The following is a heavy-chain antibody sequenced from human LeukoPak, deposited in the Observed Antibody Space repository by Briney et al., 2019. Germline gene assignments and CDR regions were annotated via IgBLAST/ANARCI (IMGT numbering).Heavy chain of an antibody. J-gene: IGHJ4*02. V-gene: IGHV4-59*12. D-gene: IGHD1-26*01. CDR1: GGSISTYY. Sequence: SETLSLTCTVSGGSISTYYWSWIRQSPGKGLEWIGYIYFSGATNYNPSLKSRVTMSVDTSKNQFSLKLSSVTAADTAVYYCARESGSFPYYFDYWGQGTLVTVSS. CDR3: ARESGSFPYYFDY. CDR2: IYFSGAT.